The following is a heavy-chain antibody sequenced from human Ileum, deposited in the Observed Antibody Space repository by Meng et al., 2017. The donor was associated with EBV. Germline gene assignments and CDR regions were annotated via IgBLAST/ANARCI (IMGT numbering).Heavy chain of an antibody. CDR1: GGPILSGGLY. D-gene: IGHD3-22*01. CDR3: ARDTDLYYYDNSGFDF. J-gene: IGHJ4*02. V-gene: IGHV4-30-4*01. CDR2: IYYSGST. Sequence: HVSLQVSGPSLVKPSRALSLTCAVSGGPILSGGLYWIWIRQPPGKGLEWIGYIYYSGSTYYTPSLKSRVSLSIDTSRSQFSLRLSSVTAADTAVYHCARDTDLYYYDNSGFDFWGQGTLVTVSS.